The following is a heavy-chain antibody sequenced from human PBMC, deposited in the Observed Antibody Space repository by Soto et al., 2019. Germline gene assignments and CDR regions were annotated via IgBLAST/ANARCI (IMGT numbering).Heavy chain of an antibody. CDR1: GFTFSSYA. CDR3: AKTRSSSWPHNWFDP. D-gene: IGHD6-13*01. V-gene: IGHV3-23*01. J-gene: IGHJ5*02. CDR2: ISGSGGST. Sequence: GGSLRLSCAASGFTFSSYAMSWVLQAPGKGLEWVSAISGSGGSTYYADSVKGRFTISRDNSKNTLYLQMNSLRAEDTAVYYCAKTRSSSWPHNWFDPWGQGTLVTVSS.